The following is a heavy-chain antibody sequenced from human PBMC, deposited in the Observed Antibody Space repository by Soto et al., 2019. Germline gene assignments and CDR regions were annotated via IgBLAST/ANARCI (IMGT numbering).Heavy chain of an antibody. CDR2: ISGSGGST. V-gene: IGHV3-23*01. D-gene: IGHD6-6*01. CDR3: AKDIGYIAARPDY. CDR1: GFNFVTYA. Sequence: GPQRLSCAASGFNFVTYAGSWVRQSTGKGLEWVSAISGSGGSTCYADSVKGRFTISRDNSKNTLYLQMNRLRAEDTAVYYCAKDIGYIAARPDYWGQGTLVTGSS. J-gene: IGHJ4*02.